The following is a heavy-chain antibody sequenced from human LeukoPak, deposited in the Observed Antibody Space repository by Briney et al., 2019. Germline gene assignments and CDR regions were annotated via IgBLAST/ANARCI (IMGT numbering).Heavy chain of an antibody. V-gene: IGHV3-30*18. D-gene: IGHD1-26*01. Sequence: GGSLRLSCAASGFPFSSYGMHWVRQAPGKGLEWVAVISYDGSNKYYADSVKGRFTISRDNSKNTLYLQMNSLRAEDTAVYYCAKVPSGGSDYWGQGTLVTVSS. CDR2: ISYDGSNK. J-gene: IGHJ4*02. CDR3: AKVPSGGSDY. CDR1: GFPFSSYG.